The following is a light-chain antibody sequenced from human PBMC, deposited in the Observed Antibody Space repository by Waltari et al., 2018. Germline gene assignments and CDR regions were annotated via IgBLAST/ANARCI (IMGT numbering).Light chain of an antibody. CDR3: LQHNSYPLT. CDR1: QGISSY. CDR2: AAT. J-gene: IGKJ4*01. Sequence: DIHMTQSPSSLSASVVDTVTITCRASQGISSYLNWFQQKPGKAPRLLIYAATTLQSGVPSRFSGSGSGTEFTLTISSLQPEDFADYYCLQHNSYPLTFGGGTKVEIK. V-gene: IGKV1-17*01.